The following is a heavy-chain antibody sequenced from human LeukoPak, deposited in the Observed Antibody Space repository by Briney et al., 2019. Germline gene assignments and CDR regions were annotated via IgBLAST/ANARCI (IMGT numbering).Heavy chain of an antibody. CDR2: ICNSGST. V-gene: IGHV4-59*08. D-gene: IGHD3-9*01. CDR1: GGSISSYY. J-gene: IGHJ3*02. CDR3: ARRNVLTEGGAFDI. Sequence: SETLSLTCAVSGGSISSYYWTWIRQPPGKGLEWTGYICNSGSTNYNPSLRSRVTISVDASKSQFSLRLNSVTAADTAAYYCARRNVLTEGGAFDIWGQGTLVTV.